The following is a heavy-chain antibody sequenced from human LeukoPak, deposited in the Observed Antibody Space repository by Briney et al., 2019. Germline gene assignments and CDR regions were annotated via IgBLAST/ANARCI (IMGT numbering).Heavy chain of an antibody. CDR2: INTNTGNP. V-gene: IGHV7-4-1*02. D-gene: IGHD2-15*01. CDR3: ARGVEDTGDY. Sequence: ASVKVSCKASGYSFILHGISWVRQAPGQGLEWMGWINTNTGNPTYAQGFTGRFVFSVDTSVSTAYLQTSSLKAEDTAVYYCARGVEDTGDYWGQGTLVTVSS. CDR1: GYSFILHG. J-gene: IGHJ4*02.